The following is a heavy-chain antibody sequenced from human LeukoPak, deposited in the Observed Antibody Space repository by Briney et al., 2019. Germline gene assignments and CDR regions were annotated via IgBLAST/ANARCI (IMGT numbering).Heavy chain of an antibody. CDR1: GGSFSGYY. Sequence: SETLSLTCAVYGGSFSGYYWSWIRQHPGKGLEWIGEINHSGSTNYNPSLKSRVTISVDTSKNQFSLKLSSVTPADTAVYYCARHSTSHDRGQGTMVTVSS. J-gene: IGHJ3*01. D-gene: IGHD6-6*01. V-gene: IGHV4-34*01. CDR3: ARHSTSHD. CDR2: INHSGST.